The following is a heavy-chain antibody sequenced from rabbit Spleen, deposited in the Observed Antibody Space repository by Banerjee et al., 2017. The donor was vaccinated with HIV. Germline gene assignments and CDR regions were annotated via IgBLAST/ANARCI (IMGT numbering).Heavy chain of an antibody. D-gene: IGHD6-1*01. CDR3: ARYAYSIPTADGIQ. Sequence: QSLEESGGGLVKPGASLTLTCKASGFSFNSGYDMCWVRQAPGKGLEWVACAYAGNSGSTYSATWAKGRFTISKTSSTTVTLQMTSLTAADTAIYFCARYAYSIPTADGIQWGQGTLVTVS. J-gene: IGHJ4*01. V-gene: IGHV1S40*01. CDR1: GFSFNSGYD. CDR2: AYAGNSGST.